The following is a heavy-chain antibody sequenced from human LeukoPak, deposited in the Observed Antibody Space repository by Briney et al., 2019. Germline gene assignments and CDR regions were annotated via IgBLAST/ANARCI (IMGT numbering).Heavy chain of an antibody. CDR2: IKSKTDGGTT. Sequence: GGSLRLSCAASGFTFSNAWMSWVRQAPGKGLEWVGRIKSKTDGGTTDYAAPVKGRFTILRDDSKSTLFLQMNSLKADDTAVYYCATDTATEARHIWGQGTTVTVSS. CDR3: ATDTATEARHI. V-gene: IGHV3-15*01. D-gene: IGHD2-21*02. J-gene: IGHJ3*02. CDR1: GFTFSNAW.